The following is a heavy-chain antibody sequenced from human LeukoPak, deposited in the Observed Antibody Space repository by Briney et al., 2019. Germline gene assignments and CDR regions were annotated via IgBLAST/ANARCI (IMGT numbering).Heavy chain of an antibody. D-gene: IGHD4-23*01. V-gene: IGHV4-59*01. CDR2: IYNSGTT. CDR3: AREWVRSTVVTYDAFDI. Sequence: SETLSLTCTVSGASISSYYWSWVRQPPGKGLEWVGYIYNSGTTNYNPSLKSRVTISVDTSKNQFSLKLSSVTAADTAVYYCAREWVRSTVVTYDAFDILGQGTMVTVSS. J-gene: IGHJ3*02. CDR1: GASISSYY.